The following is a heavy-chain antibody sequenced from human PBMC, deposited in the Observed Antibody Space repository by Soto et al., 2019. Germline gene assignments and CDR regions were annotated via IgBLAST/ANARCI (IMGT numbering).Heavy chain of an antibody. D-gene: IGHD4-17*01. CDR1: GYTFSDYY. Sequence: QVQLVESGGGLVKPGGSLRLSCATSGYTFSDYYMSWIRQAPGKGLEWVSYIGTRGNTKYYADSVRGRFTISRDNDKNSLYLQMNSLRADDTAVYYCSRDGTEYYGAYDDYWGQGIPVTVSS. CDR2: IGTRGNTK. CDR3: SRDGTEYYGAYDDY. J-gene: IGHJ4*02. V-gene: IGHV3-11*01.